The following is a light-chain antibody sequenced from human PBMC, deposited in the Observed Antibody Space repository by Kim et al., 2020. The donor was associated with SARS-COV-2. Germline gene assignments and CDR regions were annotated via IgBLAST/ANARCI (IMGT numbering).Light chain of an antibody. CDR2: LGS. CDR3: MQALQTPWT. J-gene: IGKJ1*01. CDR1: QSLLHSNGYNY. V-gene: IGKV2-28*01. Sequence: ETVMTQSPLSLPVTPGEPASISCRSSQSLLHSNGYNYLDWYLQKPGQSPQLLIYLGSNRASGVPDRFSGSGSGTDFTLKISRVEPEDVGVYYCMQALQTPWTFGQGTKVDIK.